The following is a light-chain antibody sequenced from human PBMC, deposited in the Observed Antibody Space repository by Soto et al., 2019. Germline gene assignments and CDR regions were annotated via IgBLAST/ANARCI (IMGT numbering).Light chain of an antibody. V-gene: IGKV3-15*01. CDR1: QSVSSN. CDR2: VAS. J-gene: IGKJ1*01. CDR3: QHHRT. Sequence: EIVMTQSPATLSVSPGERATLSCRASQSVSSNLAWYQQKPGQAPRLLIYVASTRATGIPARFSGSGSGTEFTLTISSLQSEDFAVYYCQHHRTFGQGTKVEIK.